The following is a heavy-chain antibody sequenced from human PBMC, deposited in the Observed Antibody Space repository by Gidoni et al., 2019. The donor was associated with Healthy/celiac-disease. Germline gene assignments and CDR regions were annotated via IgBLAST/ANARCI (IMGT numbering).Heavy chain of an antibody. CDR3: AKETGRTYYDILTGSKYLNWFDP. V-gene: IGHV3-23*01. CDR1: GFTFSSYA. Sequence: EVQLLESGGGLVQPGGSLRLSCAASGFTFSSYAMSWVRQAPGKGLEWVSAISGSGGSTYYADSVKGRFTISRDNSKNTLYLQMNSLRAEDTAVYYCAKETGRTYYDILTGSKYLNWFDPWGQGTLVTVSS. CDR2: ISGSGGST. J-gene: IGHJ5*02. D-gene: IGHD3-9*01.